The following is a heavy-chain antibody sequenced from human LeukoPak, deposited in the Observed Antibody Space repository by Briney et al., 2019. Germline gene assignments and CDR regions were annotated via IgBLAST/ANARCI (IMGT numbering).Heavy chain of an antibody. CDR2: ISSSSSYI. Sequence: GRSLRLSCAASGFTFSIYAMHWVRQAPGKGLEWVSSISSSSSYIYYADSVKGRFTISRDNAKNSLYLQMNSLRAEDTAVYYCARDQYPLYDFYGYCSGGSCYSGMDVWGQGTTVTVSS. CDR3: ARDQYPLYDFYGYCSGGSCYSGMDV. D-gene: IGHD2-15*01. J-gene: IGHJ6*02. CDR1: GFTFSIYA. V-gene: IGHV3-21*01.